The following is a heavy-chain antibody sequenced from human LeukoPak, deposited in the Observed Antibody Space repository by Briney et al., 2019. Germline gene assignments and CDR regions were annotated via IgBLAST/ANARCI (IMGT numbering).Heavy chain of an antibody. CDR1: EFTFSSFS. V-gene: IGHV3-48*04. D-gene: IGHD3-10*02. Sequence: GGSLRLSCAASEFTFSSFSMNWVRQAPGKGLEWVSYISSDSITIYCADSLKVRFTISRDNAKNSLYLQMNSLRAEDTAVYYCAELGITMIGGVWGKGTTVTISS. CDR2: ISSDSITI. CDR3: AELGITMIGGV. J-gene: IGHJ6*04.